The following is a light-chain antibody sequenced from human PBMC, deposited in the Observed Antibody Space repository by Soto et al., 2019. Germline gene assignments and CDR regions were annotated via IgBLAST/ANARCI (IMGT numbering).Light chain of an antibody. Sequence: DIQMTQSPSSLSASVGDKVTITCRASQSISNFLSWYQQKPGKAPKLLIYSASTLQSGVPSRFTGSGSGTDFTLAISSLQPEDFAIYYCQQSYSIPATFGQGTKLEIK. V-gene: IGKV1-39*01. CDR1: QSISNF. CDR2: SAS. CDR3: QQSYSIPAT. J-gene: IGKJ2*01.